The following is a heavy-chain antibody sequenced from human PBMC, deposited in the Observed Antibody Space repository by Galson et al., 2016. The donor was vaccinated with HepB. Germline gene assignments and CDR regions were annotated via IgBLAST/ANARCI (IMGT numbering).Heavy chain of an antibody. Sequence: SETLSLTCTVSGGSVSSENYYWTWIRQPPGKGLEWVGYIYDSRNTNYNPSLKSRVTISVDTPKNQFSLSLGSVTVADTAVYYCASLPTESRPSDYWGQGTLVTVSS. V-gene: IGHV4-61*01. CDR1: GGSVSSENYY. CDR2: IYDSRNT. D-gene: IGHD4-17*01. J-gene: IGHJ4*02. CDR3: ASLPTESRPSDY.